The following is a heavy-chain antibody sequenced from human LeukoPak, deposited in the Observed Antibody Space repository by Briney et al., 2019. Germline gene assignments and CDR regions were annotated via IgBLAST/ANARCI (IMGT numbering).Heavy chain of an antibody. Sequence: SVKVSCKASGGTFSSYTISWVRQAPGQGLEWMGRIIPILGIANYAQKFQGRVTITTDKSTSTAYMELSSLRSEDTAVYYCATTGVPAAYTTQYNWFDPWGQGTLVTVSS. CDR3: ATTGVPAAYTTQYNWFDP. CDR1: GGTFSSYT. J-gene: IGHJ5*02. D-gene: IGHD2-2*01. V-gene: IGHV1-69*02. CDR2: IIPILGIA.